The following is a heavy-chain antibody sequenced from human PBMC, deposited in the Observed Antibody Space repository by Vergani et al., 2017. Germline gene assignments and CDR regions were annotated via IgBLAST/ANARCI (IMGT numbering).Heavy chain of an antibody. V-gene: IGHV4-39*07. CDR3: ARVQRLRSSGGDYYYGMDV. CDR2: IYYSGST. J-gene: IGHJ6*02. CDR1: GGSISSSSYY. D-gene: IGHD3-10*01. Sequence: QVQLQQWGAGLVKPSETLSLTCTVSGGSISSSSYYWGWIRQPPGKGLEWIGSIYYSGSTNYNPSLKSRVTISVDTSKNQFSLKLSSVTAADTAVYYCARVQRLRSSGGDYYYGMDVWGQGTTVTVSS.